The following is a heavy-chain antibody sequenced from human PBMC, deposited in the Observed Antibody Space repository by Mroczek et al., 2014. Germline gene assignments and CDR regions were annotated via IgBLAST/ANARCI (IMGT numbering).Heavy chain of an antibody. J-gene: IGHJ6*02. CDR2: MNPNSGNT. CDR3: ARGLGVVPHLYYYYVWTS. V-gene: IGHV1-8*01. Sequence: QVQLQESGAEVKKPGASVKVSCKASGYTFTSYDINWVRQATGQGLEWMGWMNPNSGNTGYAQKFQGRVTMTRNTSISTAYMELSSLRSEDTAVYYCARGLGVVPHLYYYYVWTSWGQGTTVHRLL. CDR1: GYTFTSYD. D-gene: IGHD2-2*01.